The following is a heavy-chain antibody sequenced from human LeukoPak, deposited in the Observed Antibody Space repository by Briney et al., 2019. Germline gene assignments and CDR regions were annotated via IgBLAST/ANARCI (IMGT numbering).Heavy chain of an antibody. CDR1: GFTFSSHG. D-gene: IGHD3-10*01. V-gene: IGHV3-23*01. CDR3: ARVTYGSGTYGAFDY. CDR2: ISGSGDNT. Sequence: GGSLRLSCAASGFTFSSHGMSWVRQAPGRGLEWVSTISGSGDNTYYADSVKGRFTISRDNSKNTLYLQMNSLRAEDTAVYYCARVTYGSGTYGAFDYWGQGTLVTVSS. J-gene: IGHJ4*02.